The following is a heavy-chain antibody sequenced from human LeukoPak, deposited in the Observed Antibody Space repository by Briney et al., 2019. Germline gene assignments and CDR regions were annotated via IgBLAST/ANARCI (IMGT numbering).Heavy chain of an antibody. Sequence: GGSLRLSCAASGFTFSSYAMSWVRQAPREALEWVSAISGSGGSTYYADSLKGRFTISRDASKSTLYLQMNSLRAEDTAIYFCAKDRTQGSGWYLIFDYWSQGTLVTVSS. J-gene: IGHJ4*02. CDR1: GFTFSSYA. CDR2: ISGSGGST. CDR3: AKDRTQGSGWYLIFDY. V-gene: IGHV3-23*01. D-gene: IGHD6-19*01.